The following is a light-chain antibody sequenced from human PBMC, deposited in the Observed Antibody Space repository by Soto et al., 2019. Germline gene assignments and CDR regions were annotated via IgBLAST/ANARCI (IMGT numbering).Light chain of an antibody. V-gene: IGLV2-14*01. CDR3: SSYTSSSTLV. Sequence: QSALTQPASVSGSPGQSITISCTGTSSDVGGYNYVSWYQQHPGKAPKLMIYEVSNRPSGVSNRFSGSKSGNTASLTISGLHTEDEADYYCSSYTSSSTLVFGTGTKVTGL. CDR2: EVS. J-gene: IGLJ1*01. CDR1: SSDVGGYNY.